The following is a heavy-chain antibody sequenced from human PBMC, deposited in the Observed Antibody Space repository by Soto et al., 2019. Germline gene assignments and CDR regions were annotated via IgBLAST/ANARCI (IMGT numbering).Heavy chain of an antibody. CDR3: ARDKYSTSGTTLEY. J-gene: IGHJ4*02. V-gene: IGHV3-11*01. CDR2: ISSSGSTI. Sequence: GGSLRLSCAASGFTFSDYYMRWIRQAPGKGLEWVSYISSSGSTISYADSVQGRFTVSRDNAKNSLYLQMNSLRAGDTAVYYCARDKYSTSGTTLEYWGQGTQVTVSS. CDR1: GFTFSDYY. D-gene: IGHD6-6*01.